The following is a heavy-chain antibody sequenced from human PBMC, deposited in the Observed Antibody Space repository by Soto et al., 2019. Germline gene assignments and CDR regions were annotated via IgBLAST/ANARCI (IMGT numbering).Heavy chain of an antibody. D-gene: IGHD3-16*02. CDR2: IYQSKSA. Sequence: SETLSLTCVVSGGSVTSGGHSWSWIRQAPGKGLEWVGSIYQSKSAYYNPSLRSRVAISVDRSNNQVSLRMTSVTAADTAIYYCARGDTRLGELSHDYWGQGXLVTVYS. J-gene: IGHJ4*02. V-gene: IGHV4-30-2*01. CDR3: ARGDTRLGELSHDY. CDR1: GGSVTSGGHS.